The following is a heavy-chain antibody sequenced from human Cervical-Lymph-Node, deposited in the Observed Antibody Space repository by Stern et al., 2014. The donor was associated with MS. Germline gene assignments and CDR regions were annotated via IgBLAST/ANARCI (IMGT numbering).Heavy chain of an antibody. Sequence: EVQLVESGGGLVQPGGTLRLSCVASGFTFSNYWMHWVRQAPGTGLVWVPRIIGDGRATNHADSVKGLFSISRDYAKNTLYLEMNSLRAEDTAVYYCTKDTFGPEDYWGQGVSVTVSS. CDR1: GFTFSNYW. D-gene: IGHD3-16*01. V-gene: IGHV3-74*01. CDR3: TKDTFGPEDY. J-gene: IGHJ4*02. CDR2: IIGDGRAT.